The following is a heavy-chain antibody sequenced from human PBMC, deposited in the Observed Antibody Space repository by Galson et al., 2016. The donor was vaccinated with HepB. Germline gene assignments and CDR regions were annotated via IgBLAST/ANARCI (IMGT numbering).Heavy chain of an antibody. D-gene: IGHD3-3*01. CDR3: ARMESGGYDFWSGHYSWSGGMDV. J-gene: IGHJ6*02. V-gene: IGHV3-74*01. CDR2: INKDGSST. CDR1: GFSFSRYW. Sequence: SLRLSCAASGFSFSRYWMHWVRQAPGKGLVCVSRINKDGSSTSYADSVKGRFTISRDNAKNKLYLQMNSLRAEDTAVYYCARMESGGYDFWSGHYSWSGGMDVWGQGTTVTVSS.